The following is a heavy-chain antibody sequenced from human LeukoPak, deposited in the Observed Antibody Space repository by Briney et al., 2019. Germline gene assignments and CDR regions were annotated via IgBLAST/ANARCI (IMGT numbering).Heavy chain of an antibody. CDR1: GFTFSSYA. V-gene: IGHV3-23*01. CDR2: IIGSGGFT. CDR3: ARGYCSGGSCYSGFWFDP. J-gene: IGHJ5*02. D-gene: IGHD2-15*01. Sequence: GGSLRLSCAASGFTFSSYAMNWVRQAPGKGLEWVSTIIGSGGFTYYADSVKGRFTISRDNSKNTLYLQMNSLRAEDTAVYYSARGYCSGGSCYSGFWFDPWGQGTLVTVSS.